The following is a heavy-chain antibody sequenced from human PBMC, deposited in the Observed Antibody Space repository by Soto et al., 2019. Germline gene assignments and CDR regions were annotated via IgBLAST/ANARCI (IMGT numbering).Heavy chain of an antibody. J-gene: IGHJ5*02. V-gene: IGHV3-33*01. D-gene: IGHD3-10*01. CDR1: GFTFSSYG. CDR2: IWYDGSNK. Sequence: GSLRLSCAASGFTFSSYGMHWVRQAPGKGLEWVAVIWYDGSNKYYADSVKGRFTISRDNSKNTLYLQMNSLRAEDTAVYYCARDRGLAFPYYGRMDWFDPWGQGTLVTVSS. CDR3: ARDRGLAFPYYGRMDWFDP.